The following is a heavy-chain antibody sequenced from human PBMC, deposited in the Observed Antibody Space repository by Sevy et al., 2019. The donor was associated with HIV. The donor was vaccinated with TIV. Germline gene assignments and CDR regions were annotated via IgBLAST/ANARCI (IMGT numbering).Heavy chain of an antibody. CDR3: AREDSDDTSAYYYFYYGMDV. CDR2: IHPISGAT. D-gene: IGHD3-22*01. J-gene: IGHJ6*02. CDR1: GYTFTSYY. V-gene: IGHV1-2*06. Sequence: ASVKVSCKASGYTFTSYYIHWLRQAPGQGLEWMGRIHPISGATNYAQKFQGRVTMTRDTSISTSFMELTSLRSDDTAVYYCAREDSDDTSAYYYFYYGMDVWGQGTTVTVSS.